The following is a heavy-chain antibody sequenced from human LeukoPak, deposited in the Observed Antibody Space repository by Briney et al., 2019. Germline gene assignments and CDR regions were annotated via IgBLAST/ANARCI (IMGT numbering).Heavy chain of an antibody. V-gene: IGHV3-23*01. CDR3: AKEWRAVAGPNYYFDY. Sequence: GGSLRLSCAASGFTFSSYAMSWVRQAPGKGLEWVSAISGSGGSTYHADSVEGRFTISRDNSKNTLYLQMNSLRAEDTAVYYCAKEWRAVAGPNYYFDYWGQGTLVTVSS. D-gene: IGHD6-19*01. CDR1: GFTFSSYA. CDR2: ISGSGGST. J-gene: IGHJ4*02.